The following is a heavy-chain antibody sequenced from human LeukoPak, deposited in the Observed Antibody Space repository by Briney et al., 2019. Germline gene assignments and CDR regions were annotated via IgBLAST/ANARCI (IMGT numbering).Heavy chain of an antibody. D-gene: IGHD6-13*01. CDR2: IYYSGST. J-gene: IGHJ5*02. CDR1: GGSISNYY. V-gene: IGHV4-59*01. CDR3: ARGLFSSNLAEPFDP. Sequence: PSETLSLTCTVSGGSISNYYWNWIRQPPGKGLEWIGYIYYSGSTNYNPSLKSRVTISVDTSKNQFSLKLTSVTAADTAVYYCARGLFSSNLAEPFDPWGQGTLVTVSS.